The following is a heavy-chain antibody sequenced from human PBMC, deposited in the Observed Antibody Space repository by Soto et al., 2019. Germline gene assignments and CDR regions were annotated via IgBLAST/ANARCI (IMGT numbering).Heavy chain of an antibody. D-gene: IGHD7-27*01. Sequence: EVQLVESGGGLVQPGGSLILSCAASGFTFSGSAMHWVRQASGKGLEWVGRIRSKAYSYATTYAASVKGRFTLSGDDSKNTAYLQMNSLKSEDTAVYYCSRSSKTGDDAFDIWGQGTMVTVSS. V-gene: IGHV3-73*01. CDR3: SRSSKTGDDAFDI. CDR2: IRSKAYSYAT. J-gene: IGHJ3*02. CDR1: GFTFSGSA.